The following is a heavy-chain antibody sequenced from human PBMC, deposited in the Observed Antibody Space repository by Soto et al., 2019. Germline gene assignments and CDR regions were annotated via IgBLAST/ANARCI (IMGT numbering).Heavy chain of an antibody. J-gene: IGHJ6*02. V-gene: IGHV5-51*01. Sequence: GESLKISCKGFGYTFNNYWIGWVRQMPGKGPVWMGIIYPGDSDTKYNPSFQGQVTISADKSITTTYLQWSSLKASDTAIYYCATSIFYYSMDVWGQGTTVTVSS. CDR2: IYPGDSDT. CDR3: ATSIFYYSMDV. CDR1: GYTFNNYW.